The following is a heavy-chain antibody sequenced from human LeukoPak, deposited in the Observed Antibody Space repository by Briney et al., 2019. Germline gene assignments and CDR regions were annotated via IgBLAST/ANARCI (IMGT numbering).Heavy chain of an antibody. CDR3: ARDRLPYYYYGMDV. CDR2: INAGNGNT. Sequence: ASVKVSCKASGYTFTSYAMHWVRQAPGQRLEWMGWINAGNGNTKYSQKFQGRVTITRDTSASTAYMELSSLRSEDTAVYYCARDRLPYYYYGMDVWGQGTTVTVSS. V-gene: IGHV1-3*01. CDR1: GYTFTSYA. J-gene: IGHJ6*02.